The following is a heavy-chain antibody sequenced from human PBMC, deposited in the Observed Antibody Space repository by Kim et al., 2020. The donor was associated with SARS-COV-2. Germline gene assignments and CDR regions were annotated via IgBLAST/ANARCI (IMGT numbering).Heavy chain of an antibody. V-gene: IGHV5-51*01. CDR1: GYSFTSYW. J-gene: IGHJ4*02. D-gene: IGHD3-22*01. CDR2: IYPGDSDT. CDR3: ARQDYYDSSGYYYRY. Sequence: GESLKISCKGSGYSFTSYWIGWVRQMPGKGLEWMGIIYPGDSDTRYSPSFQGQVTISADKSISTAYLQWSSLKASDTAMYYCARQDYYDSSGYYYRYWGQGTLVTVSS.